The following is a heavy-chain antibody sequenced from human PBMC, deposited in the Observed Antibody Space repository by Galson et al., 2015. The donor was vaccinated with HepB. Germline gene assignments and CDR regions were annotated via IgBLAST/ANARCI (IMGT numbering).Heavy chain of an antibody. CDR2: IDPSDSNT. CDR1: GYSFTSYW. D-gene: IGHD3-16*01. J-gene: IGHJ6*02. V-gene: IGHV5-10-1*01. CDR3: ARSRPGSPGGNFFYGMDV. Sequence: QSGAEVKKPGESLRISCKGSGYSFTSYWISWVRQMPGKGLEWMGRIDPSDSNTNYNPSFQGHVTISAEKSISTAYLQWSSLKASDTAMYYCARSRPGSPGGNFFYGMDVWGQGTTVTVSS.